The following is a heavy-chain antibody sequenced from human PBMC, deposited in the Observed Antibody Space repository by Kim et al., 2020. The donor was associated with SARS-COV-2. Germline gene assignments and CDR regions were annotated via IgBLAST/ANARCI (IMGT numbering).Heavy chain of an antibody. Sequence: GESLKISCKVSGNRFTSYWIGWVRQMPGKGLEWMGIIYPGDSDTRYSPSFEGQVTISADKSISTAYLQWSSLKASDTAMYYCARMDSRSSWGEDYYYGMDVWGQGTTVTVSS. CDR1: GNRFTSYW. CDR2: IYPGDSDT. J-gene: IGHJ6*02. CDR3: ARMDSRSSWGEDYYYGMDV. D-gene: IGHD3-22*01. V-gene: IGHV5-51*03.